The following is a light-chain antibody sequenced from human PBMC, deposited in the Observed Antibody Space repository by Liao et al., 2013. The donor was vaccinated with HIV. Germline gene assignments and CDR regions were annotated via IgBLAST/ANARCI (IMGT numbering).Light chain of an antibody. CDR3: QAWDRSADVV. J-gene: IGLJ2*01. V-gene: IGLV3-1*01. CDR1: TLGDKY. Sequence: SYDLTQSSSVSVSPGQTASITCSGRTLGDKYVCWYQQRPGQSPVLVMYQNTKRPSGIPERFSGSNSGNTATLTISGTQAMDEADYFCQAWDRSADVVFGGGTKLTVL. CDR2: QNT.